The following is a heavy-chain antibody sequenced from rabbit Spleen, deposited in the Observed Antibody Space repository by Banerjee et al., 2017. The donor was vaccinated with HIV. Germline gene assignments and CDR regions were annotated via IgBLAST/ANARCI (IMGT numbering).Heavy chain of an antibody. J-gene: IGHJ4*01. V-gene: IGHV1S45*01. Sequence: QEQLVESGGGLVKPGASLTLTCKASGFSFTSGYYMSWVRQAPGKGLEWIGCIGAGTGTTYYASWAKGRFTISKTSSTTVTLQMTSLTAADTATYFCATYVDYDGDFNLWGPGTLVTVS. D-gene: IGHD2-1*01. CDR3: ATYVDYDGDFNL. CDR2: IGAGTGTT. CDR1: GFSFTSGYY.